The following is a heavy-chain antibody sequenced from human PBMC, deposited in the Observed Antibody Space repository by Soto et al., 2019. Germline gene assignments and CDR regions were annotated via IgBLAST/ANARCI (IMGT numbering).Heavy chain of an antibody. D-gene: IGHD2-2*01. CDR1: GGSIGSYY. CDR2: IYYSGST. V-gene: IGHV4-59*01. J-gene: IGHJ5*02. Sequence: SETLSLTCTVSGGSIGSYYWSWIRQPPGKGLEWIGYIYYSGSTNYNPSLKSRVTISVDTSKNQFSLKLSSVTAADTAVYYCARDAPYCSSTSCYSRFDPWGQGTLVTVSS. CDR3: ARDAPYCSSTSCYSRFDP.